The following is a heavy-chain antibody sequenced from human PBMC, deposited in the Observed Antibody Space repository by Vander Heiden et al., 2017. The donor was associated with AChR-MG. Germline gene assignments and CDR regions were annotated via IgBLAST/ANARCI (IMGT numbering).Heavy chain of an antibody. J-gene: IGHJ4*02. CDR3: ARIFGHARRPSVV. CDR1: GYTFTTYD. Sequence: QVQLPQSGAEAKRPGASAKVSCTASGYTFTTYDSHWVRQATGQGLEWMGWMNPKSGDAGFGKKFQGRVTLTRDTSINTAYMELSRLTSEDTAVYYCARIFGHARRPSVVWGQGTLVTVSS. CDR2: MNPKSGDA. D-gene: IGHD2-15*01. V-gene: IGHV1-8*01.